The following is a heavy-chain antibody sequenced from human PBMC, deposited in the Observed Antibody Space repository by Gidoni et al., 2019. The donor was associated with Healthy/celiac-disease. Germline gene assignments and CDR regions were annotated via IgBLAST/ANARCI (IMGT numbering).Heavy chain of an antibody. V-gene: IGHV1-69*09. J-gene: IGHJ4*02. D-gene: IGHD3-22*01. CDR3: ARMYYYDSSGYYSYGPFDY. Sequence: QVQLVQSGAEVKKPGSAVKVSCKASGGTFSSYAISWGRQAPGQGLEWMGRIIPILGIANYAQKCQGRVTITADKSTSTAYMELSSLRSEDTAVYYCARMYYYDSSGYYSYGPFDYWGQGTLVTVSS. CDR2: IIPILGIA. CDR1: GGTFSSYA.